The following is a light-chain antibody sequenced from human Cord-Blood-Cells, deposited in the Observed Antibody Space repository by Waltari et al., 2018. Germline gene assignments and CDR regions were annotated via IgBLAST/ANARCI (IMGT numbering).Light chain of an antibody. CDR1: SSNIGSNT. CDR3: AAWDDSLNGYV. J-gene: IGLJ1*01. V-gene: IGLV1-44*01. Sequence: QSVLTQPPSASGTPGQRVTISCSGSSSNIGSNTVNWYQQLQGTAPKLLTYSNNQRPSGVPDRFSGSKSGTSASLAISGLQSEDEADYYCAAWDDSLNGYVFGTGTKVTVL. CDR2: SNN.